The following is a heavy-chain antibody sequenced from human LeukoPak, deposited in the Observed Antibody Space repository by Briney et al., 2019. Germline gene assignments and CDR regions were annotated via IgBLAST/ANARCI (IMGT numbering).Heavy chain of an antibody. D-gene: IGHD4/OR15-4a*01. V-gene: IGHV3-23*01. CDR3: AKVGLGAIHYFDY. CDR1: GFTFSSYA. Sequence: QPGGSLRLSCAASGFTFSSYAVSWVRQAPGKGLEWVSAISGSGGSTYYADSVKGRFTISRDNSKNTLYLQMNSLRAEDTAVYYCAKVGLGAIHYFDYWGQGTLVTVSS. J-gene: IGHJ4*02. CDR2: ISGSGGST.